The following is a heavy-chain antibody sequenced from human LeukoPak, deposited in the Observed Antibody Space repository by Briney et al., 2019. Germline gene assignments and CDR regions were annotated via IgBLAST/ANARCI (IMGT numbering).Heavy chain of an antibody. J-gene: IGHJ4*02. CDR1: GYTFTSYY. V-gene: IGHV1-46*01. Sequence: ASVKVSCKASGYTFTSYYMHWVRQAPGQGLEWMGIINPSGGSTSYAQKFQGRVTMTRDTSTSTVYMELSSLRSEDTAVYYCARDLGDIVVVPAAILDLGLDYWGQGTLVTVSS. CDR3: ARDLGDIVVVPAAILDLGLDY. D-gene: IGHD2-2*01. CDR2: INPSGGST.